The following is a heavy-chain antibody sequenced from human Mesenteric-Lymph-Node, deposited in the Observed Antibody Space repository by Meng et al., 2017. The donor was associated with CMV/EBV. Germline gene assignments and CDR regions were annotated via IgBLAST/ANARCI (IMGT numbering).Heavy chain of an antibody. CDR1: GFTFSGYA. CDR2: ISGSGITT. CDR3: AKVGYCSSTSCSEEDY. D-gene: IGHD2-2*01. J-gene: IGHJ4*02. V-gene: IGHV3-23*01. Sequence: GGSLRLSCAASGFTFSGYAMRWVRQAPGKGLEWVSPISGSGITTYYADSVEGRFTISRDNSKNTLYLQMNSLRAEETAVYYCAKVGYCSSTSCSEEDYWGQGTLVTVSS.